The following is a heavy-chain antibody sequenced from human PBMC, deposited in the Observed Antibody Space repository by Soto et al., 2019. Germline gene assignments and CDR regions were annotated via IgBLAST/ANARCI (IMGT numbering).Heavy chain of an antibody. CDR2: INSGGSTI. Sequence: EVHLVESGGGLIQPGGSLRLSCAASGFTFSDYSMNWVRQAPGKGLQWVSYINSGGSTIYYADAVKGRFTTSGDNARDSLFLQMNSLTTEDTAVYYCARGGSSGYFTNDHLDYWGQGTLVTVSS. D-gene: IGHD5-12*01. CDR3: ARGGSSGYFTNDHLDY. V-gene: IGHV3-48*01. CDR1: GFTFSDYS. J-gene: IGHJ4*02.